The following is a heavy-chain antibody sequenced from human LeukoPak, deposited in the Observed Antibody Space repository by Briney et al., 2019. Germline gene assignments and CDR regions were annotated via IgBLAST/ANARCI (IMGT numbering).Heavy chain of an antibody. CDR2: INPSGGST. Sequence: VASVKVSCKASGYTFTSYYMHWLRQAPGQGLEWMGIINPSGGSTNYAQKFQGRVAMTSNTSISTAYMELSSLRSEDTAVYYCARGLYSSGSYQIDYWGQGTLVTVSS. CDR1: GYTFTSYY. D-gene: IGHD3-10*01. CDR3: ARGLYSSGSYQIDY. J-gene: IGHJ4*02. V-gene: IGHV1-46*01.